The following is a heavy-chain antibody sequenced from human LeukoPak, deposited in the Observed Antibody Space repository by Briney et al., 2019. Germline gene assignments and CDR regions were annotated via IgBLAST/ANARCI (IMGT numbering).Heavy chain of an antibody. J-gene: IGHJ3*02. Sequence: VASVKVSCKVSGYTLTELSMHWVRQAPGKGLEWMGGFDPEDAETIYAQKFQGRVTMTEDTSTDTAYMELSSLRSEDTAVYYCATVLVRGVIISGAFDIWGQGTMVTVST. CDR2: FDPEDAET. D-gene: IGHD3-10*01. CDR3: ATVLVRGVIISGAFDI. V-gene: IGHV1-24*01. CDR1: GYTLTELS.